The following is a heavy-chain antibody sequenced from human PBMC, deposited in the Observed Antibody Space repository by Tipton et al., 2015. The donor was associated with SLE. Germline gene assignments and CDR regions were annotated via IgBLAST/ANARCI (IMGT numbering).Heavy chain of an antibody. D-gene: IGHD1/OR15-1a*01. CDR1: VFPFSGYY. V-gene: IGHV3-11*04. J-gene: IGHJ5*02. Sequence: SLRLSCAASVFPFSGYYMHWIRTAPGKGLEWISHIRGGGDGTFYADSVRGRFTISRDNAKNSLYLQMNSLRDEDTAVYYCARDPRNKGLDPWGQGTLVTVSS. CDR2: IRGGGDGT. CDR3: ARDPRNKGLDP.